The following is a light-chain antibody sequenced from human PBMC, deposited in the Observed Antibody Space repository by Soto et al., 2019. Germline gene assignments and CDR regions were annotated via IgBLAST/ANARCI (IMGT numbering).Light chain of an antibody. CDR1: SSNIGAGYD. Sequence: QSVLTKPPSVSGAPGQRVTIPCTGSSSNIGAGYDVHWYQQLPGTAPKLLIYGSSNRPSGVPDRFSGSKSGTSASLAITGLQAEDEADYYCQSYGSSLSGVVFGGGTKLTVL. J-gene: IGLJ2*01. CDR3: QSYGSSLSGVV. V-gene: IGLV1-40*01. CDR2: GSS.